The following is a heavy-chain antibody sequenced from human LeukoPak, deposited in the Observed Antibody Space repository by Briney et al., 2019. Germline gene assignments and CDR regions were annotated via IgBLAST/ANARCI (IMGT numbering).Heavy chain of an antibody. CDR1: GFTFSSFP. CDR3: AKGSSGWHKDYYHYGMDV. J-gene: IGHJ6*02. CDR2: ISGRGGST. V-gene: IGHV3-23*01. Sequence: GGSLRLSCSASGFTFSSFPMSWVPPAPGQGLEWVSAISGRGGSTYYADSVKGRFTISRDNSKNTLYLQMNSLRAEDTAGYYCAKGSSGWHKDYYHYGMDVWGQGTTVTVSS. D-gene: IGHD6-19*01.